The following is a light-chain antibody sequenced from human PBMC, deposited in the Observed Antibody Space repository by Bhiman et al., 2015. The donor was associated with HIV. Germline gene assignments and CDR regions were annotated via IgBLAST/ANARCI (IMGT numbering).Light chain of an antibody. J-gene: IGLJ1*01. CDR2: DVS. V-gene: IGLV2-14*03. Sequence: QSALTQPASVSGSPGQSITISCTGTSSDVGGYNYVSWYLQHPGKAPKLMIYDVSNRPSGVSNRFSGSKSGNTASLTISGLQAEDEADFYCSSYTSSNTYVFGSGTKVTVL. CDR1: SSDVGGYNY. CDR3: SSYTSSNTYV.